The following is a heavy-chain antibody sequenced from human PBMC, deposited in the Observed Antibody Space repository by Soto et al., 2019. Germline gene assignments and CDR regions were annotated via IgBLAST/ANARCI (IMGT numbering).Heavy chain of an antibody. D-gene: IGHD3-3*01. CDR3: ANQYYDFWSGYYRGPKNNWFDP. CDR2: INHSGST. V-gene: IGHV4-34*01. J-gene: IGHJ5*02. CDR1: GGSFSGYY. Sequence: SETLSLTCAVYGGSFSGYYWSWIRQPPGKGLEWIGEINHSGSTNYNPSLKSRVTISVDTSKNQFSLKLSSVTAADTAVYYCANQYYDFWSGYYRGPKNNWFDPWGQGTLVTVSS.